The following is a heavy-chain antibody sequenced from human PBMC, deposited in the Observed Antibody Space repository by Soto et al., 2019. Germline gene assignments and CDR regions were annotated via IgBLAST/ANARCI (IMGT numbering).Heavy chain of an antibody. V-gene: IGHV3-23*01. J-gene: IGHJ6*02. CDR2: ISGSGGST. CDR1: GFTFSSYA. Sequence: GRSLRLSCAASGFTFSSYAMSWVRQAPGKVLEWVSAISGSGGSTYYADSVKGRFTISRDNSKNTLYLQMNSLRAEDTAVYYLEKGRGITMVRGVRGGGMDVWGQGTTVTVSS. CDR3: EKGRGITMVRGVRGGGMDV. D-gene: IGHD3-10*01.